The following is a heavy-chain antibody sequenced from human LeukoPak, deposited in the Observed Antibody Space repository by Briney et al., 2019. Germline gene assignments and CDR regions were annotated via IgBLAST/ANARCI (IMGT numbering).Heavy chain of an antibody. D-gene: IGHD6-13*01. CDR1: GLTFSSYA. V-gene: IGHV3-30*04. CDR3: ARDSSYSSSSRFDY. CDR2: ISYDGSNK. J-gene: IGHJ4*02. Sequence: GGSLRLSCAASGLTFSSYAMHWVRQAPGKGLEWVAVISYDGSNKYYADSVKGRFTISRDNSKNTLYLQMNSLRVEDTAVYYCARDSSYSSSSRFDYWGQGTLVTVSS.